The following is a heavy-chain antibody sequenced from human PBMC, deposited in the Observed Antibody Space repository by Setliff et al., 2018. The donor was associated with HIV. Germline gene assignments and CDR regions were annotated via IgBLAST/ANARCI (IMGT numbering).Heavy chain of an antibody. Sequence: PSETLSLTCPVSGDSTSSYYWSWIRQPPGKGLEWIGYIYTTGSTNYNPSLDSRVTMSVDTSKNQFSLKLSSVTAADTAVYYCARDVGEQLDVWGKGTTVTVSS. CDR1: GDSTSSYY. V-gene: IGHV4-59*01. CDR3: ARDVGEQLDV. J-gene: IGHJ6*04. CDR2: IYTTGST.